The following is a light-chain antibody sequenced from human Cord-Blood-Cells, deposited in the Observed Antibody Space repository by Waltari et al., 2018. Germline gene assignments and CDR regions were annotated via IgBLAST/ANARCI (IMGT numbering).Light chain of an antibody. V-gene: IGLV7-46*01. CDR2: DTS. Sequence: QAVVTQEPSMTVSPGGTVTLTCGSSTGAVTSGHYPYWFQQKPGPAPRTLIYDTSNKHSWTPARFSGSRLGGKAALTLSGAQPEDEAEYYCLLSYSGARVFGGGTKLTVL. CDR3: LLSYSGARV. J-gene: IGLJ3*02. CDR1: TGAVTSGHY.